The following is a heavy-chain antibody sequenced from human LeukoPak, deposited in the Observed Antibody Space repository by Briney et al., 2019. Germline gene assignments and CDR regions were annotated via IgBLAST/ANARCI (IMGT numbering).Heavy chain of an antibody. CDR1: GFTFGSYS. D-gene: IGHD3-10*01. CDR3: AREVYGSGSYYNEPLFYYYYMDV. CDR2: ISGTTGII. J-gene: IGHJ6*03. V-gene: IGHV3-48*01. Sequence: GGSLRLSCAASGFTFGSYSMNWVRQAPGKGLEWLSYISGTTGIIYYADSVKGRFTISRDNAKNSLYLQMNSLRAEDTAVYYRAREVYGSGSYYNEPLFYYYYMDVWGKGTTVTISS.